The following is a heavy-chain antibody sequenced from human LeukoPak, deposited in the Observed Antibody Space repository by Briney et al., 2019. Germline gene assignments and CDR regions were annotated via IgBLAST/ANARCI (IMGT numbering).Heavy chain of an antibody. CDR2: ISASKGNT. D-gene: IGHD2/OR15-2a*01. V-gene: IGHV1-18*01. CDR1: GYTFTDFG. Sequence: ASVKVSCKASGYTFTDFGISWVRQAPGQGLEGMGWISASKGNTNDAQILQGRVTMTTDTSTSKGYMELRSLRSDDTAVYYCARAGAVLTTYFDYWGQGTLVTVSS. CDR3: ARAGAVLTTYFDY. J-gene: IGHJ4*02.